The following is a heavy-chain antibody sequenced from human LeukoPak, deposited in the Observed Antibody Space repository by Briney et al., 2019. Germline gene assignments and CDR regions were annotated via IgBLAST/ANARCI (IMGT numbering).Heavy chain of an antibody. CDR3: ARDPPHYDILTGPY. Sequence: GGSLRLSCAASGLTFSSYSMTWVRQAPGKGLEWVSSISSSSSYIYYADSVKGRFTISRDNAKNSLYLQMNSLRAEDTAVYYCARDPPHYDILTGPYWGQGTLVTVSS. CDR2: ISSSSSYI. D-gene: IGHD3-9*01. J-gene: IGHJ4*02. CDR1: GLTFSSYS. V-gene: IGHV3-21*01.